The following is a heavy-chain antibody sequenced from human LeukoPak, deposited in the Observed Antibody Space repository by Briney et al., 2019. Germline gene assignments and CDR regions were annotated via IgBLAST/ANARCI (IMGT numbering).Heavy chain of an antibody. D-gene: IGHD3-3*01. V-gene: IGHV4-34*01. CDR1: GESFSAYY. CDR3: ARNDFWSGCFDY. CDR2: INHSGST. Sequence: SETLSLTCAVYGESFSAYYWSWIRQTPGKGLEWIGEINHSGSTNYNPSLKSRVTISVDTSKNQFSLKKSSVTAADTAVYFCARNDFWSGCFDYWGQGTLVTVSS. J-gene: IGHJ4*02.